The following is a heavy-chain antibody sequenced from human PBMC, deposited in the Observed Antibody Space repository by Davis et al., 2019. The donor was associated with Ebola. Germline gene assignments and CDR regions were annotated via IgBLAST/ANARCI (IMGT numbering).Heavy chain of an antibody. D-gene: IGHD1-26*01. CDR1: SGSVSSNVYS. Sequence: MPSETLSLTCSVASGSVSSNVYSWNWIRQSPGKGLEWIGFVYNRDTTNYNPSLNSRVTISKDTSKNQFSLKLSSVSAADSAVYYCAALFSGSYLAYVDVWGKGTTVTFS. CDR3: AALFSGSYLAYVDV. V-gene: IGHV4-61*08. J-gene: IGHJ6*03. CDR2: VYNRDTT.